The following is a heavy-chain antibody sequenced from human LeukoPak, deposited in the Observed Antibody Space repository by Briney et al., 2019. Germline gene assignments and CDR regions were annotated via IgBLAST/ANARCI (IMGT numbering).Heavy chain of an antibody. D-gene: IGHD2-15*01. Sequence: GKSLKISCKGSGYSFTSYWIAWVRQMPGKGLEWVGIIYPGDSDTRYSPSFQGQVTISADKSISTAYLQWSSLKASDTAMYYCAGQDIVVVATTTRAFDIWGQGTMVTVSS. V-gene: IGHV5-51*01. CDR2: IYPGDSDT. CDR3: AGQDIVVVATTTRAFDI. CDR1: GYSFTSYW. J-gene: IGHJ3*02.